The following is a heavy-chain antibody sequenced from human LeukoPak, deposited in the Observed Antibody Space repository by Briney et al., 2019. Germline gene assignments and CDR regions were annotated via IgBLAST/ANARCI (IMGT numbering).Heavy chain of an antibody. CDR1: GFTFSSYS. CDR3: ARVAVSGPTGWFDS. J-gene: IGHJ5*01. D-gene: IGHD2-8*02. Sequence: GGSLRLSCAASGFTFSSYSMNWVRQAPGKGLEWVSYISSSSSTIYYADSVKGRFTISRDNVDNVVYLQMNSLGAEDTAVYYCARVAVSGPTGWFDSWGQGTPVIVSS. CDR2: ISSSSSTI. V-gene: IGHV3-48*01.